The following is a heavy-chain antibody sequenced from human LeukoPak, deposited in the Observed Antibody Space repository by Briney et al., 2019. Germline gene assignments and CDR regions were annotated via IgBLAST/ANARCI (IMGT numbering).Heavy chain of an antibody. V-gene: IGHV1-69*04. CDR2: IIPILGIA. CDR3: ARDLIEMATMNFDY. CDR1: GGTFSSYA. J-gene: IGHJ4*02. D-gene: IGHD5-24*01. Sequence: SVKVSCKASGGTFSSYAISWVRQAPGQGLEWMGRIIPILGIANYAQKFQGRVTITADKSTSTAYMELSSLRSEDTAVYYCARDLIEMATMNFDYWGQGTLVTFSS.